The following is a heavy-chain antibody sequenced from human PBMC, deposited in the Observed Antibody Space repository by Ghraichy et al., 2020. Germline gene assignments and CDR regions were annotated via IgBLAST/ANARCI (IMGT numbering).Heavy chain of an antibody. CDR3: ARERGYGDYNDY. J-gene: IGHJ4*02. Sequence: SQTLSLTCTVSGYSISSGYYWGWIRQPPGKGLEWIGSIYHSGSTYYNPSLKSRVTISVDTSKNQFSLKLSSVTAADTAVYYCARERGYGDYNDYWGQGTLVTVSS. V-gene: IGHV4-38-2*02. D-gene: IGHD4-17*01. CDR1: GYSISSGYY. CDR2: IYHSGST.